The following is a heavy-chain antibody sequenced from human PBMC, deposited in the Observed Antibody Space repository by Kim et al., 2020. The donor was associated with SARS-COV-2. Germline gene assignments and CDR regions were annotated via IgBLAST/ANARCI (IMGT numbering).Heavy chain of an antibody. J-gene: IGHJ4*02. Sequence: GGSLRLSCVASGFTFSSYGMHWVRQAPGKGLEWVAVISYDGSNKYYADSVKGRFTISRDNSKNTLYLQMNSLRAEDTAVYYCARTHDSSGLGYFDYWGQGTLVTVSS. CDR3: ARTHDSSGLGYFDY. V-gene: IGHV3-30*03. D-gene: IGHD3-22*01. CDR1: GFTFSSYG. CDR2: ISYDGSNK.